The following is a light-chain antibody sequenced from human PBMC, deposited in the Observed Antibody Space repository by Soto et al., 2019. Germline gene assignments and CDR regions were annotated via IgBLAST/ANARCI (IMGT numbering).Light chain of an antibody. J-gene: IGKJ3*01. V-gene: IGKV3-20*01. CDR2: AAS. Sequence: EIVLTQSPGTLSLSPGERATLSCRASQSINNRYLAWYQQKPGQAPRLLIYAASSRATDIPDRFSGSGSGTDFPLTISRLEPEDFAVYYCQQFGSSPGFTFGPGTKVDIK. CDR3: QQFGSSPGFT. CDR1: QSINNRY.